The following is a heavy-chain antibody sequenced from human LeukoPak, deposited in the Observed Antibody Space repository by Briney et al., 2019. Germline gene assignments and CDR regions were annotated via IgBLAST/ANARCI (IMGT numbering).Heavy chain of an antibody. D-gene: IGHD3-16*01. CDR1: GFTFSSYA. CDR3: AKDQSEGITTPATFVDY. Sequence: GGSLRLSCAASGFTFSSYAMSWVRQAPGKGLEWVSAISGSGGSTYYADSVKGRFTISRDNSKNTLYLQMNSLRAEDTAVYYCAKDQSEGITTPATFVDYWGQGTLVTVSS. V-gene: IGHV3-23*01. J-gene: IGHJ4*02. CDR2: ISGSGGST.